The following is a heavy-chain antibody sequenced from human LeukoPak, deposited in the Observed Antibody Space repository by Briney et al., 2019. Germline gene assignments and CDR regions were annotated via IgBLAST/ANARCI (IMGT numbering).Heavy chain of an antibody. CDR1: GGSISNSNW. D-gene: IGHD4-17*01. CDR3: ARSRVTTPWYYFDY. CDR2: IYHRGNI. J-gene: IGHJ4*02. V-gene: IGHV4-4*02. Sequence: KTSETLSLTCTVSGGSISNSNWWSWVRQSPGKGLEWIGEIYHRGNIDYNPSLKSRVTISVDKSKNQFFLKLSSVTAADTAMYYCARSRVTTPWYYFDYWGQGTLVTVSS.